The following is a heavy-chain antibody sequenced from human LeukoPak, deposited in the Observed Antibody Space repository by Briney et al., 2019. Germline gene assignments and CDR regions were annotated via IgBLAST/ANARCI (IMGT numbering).Heavy chain of an antibody. D-gene: IGHD6-13*01. CDR3: ARDLSSWYHYFDY. CDR2: ISSSSSYI. Sequence: GGSLRLSCAASGFTFSSYSMNWVRQPPGKGLEWVSSISSSSSYIYYADSVKGRFTISRDNAKNSLYLQMNSLRAEDTAVYYCARDLSSWYHYFDYWGQGTLVTVSS. J-gene: IGHJ4*02. CDR1: GFTFSSYS. V-gene: IGHV3-21*01.